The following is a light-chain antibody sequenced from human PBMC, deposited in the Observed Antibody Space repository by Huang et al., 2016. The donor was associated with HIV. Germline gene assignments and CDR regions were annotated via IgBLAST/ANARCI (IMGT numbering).Light chain of an antibody. Sequence: IQLTQSPSSLSASVGDRVTIPCRASQGISTYLAWYQLKPGKVPRLLIYDSSTLQSGVPSRFSGSGSGTDFTLTINSLQPEDFATYYCQQLYSYPLTFGGGTKLEI. CDR3: QQLYSYPLT. CDR2: DSS. CDR1: QGISTY. V-gene: IGKV1-9*01. J-gene: IGKJ4*01.